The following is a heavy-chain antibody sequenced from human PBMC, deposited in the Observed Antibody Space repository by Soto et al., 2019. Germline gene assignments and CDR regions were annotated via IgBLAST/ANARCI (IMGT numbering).Heavy chain of an antibody. CDR2: IIPIFGTA. D-gene: IGHD3-16*01. CDR1: GGTFSSYA. Sequence: GASVKVSCKASGGTFSSYAISWVRQAPGQGLEWMGGIIPIFGTANYAQKFQGRVTITADESTSTAYMELSSLRSEDTAVYYCASKDAFPNYYGMDVWGQGTTVTVSS. CDR3: ASKDAFPNYYGMDV. V-gene: IGHV1-69*13. J-gene: IGHJ6*02.